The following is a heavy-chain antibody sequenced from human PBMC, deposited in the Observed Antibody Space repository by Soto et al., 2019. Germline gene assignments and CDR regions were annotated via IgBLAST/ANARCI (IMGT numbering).Heavy chain of an antibody. Sequence: ASVKVSCKAAGYAFTSYAMHWVRQAPGQRLEWMGWINAGNGNTKYSQKFQGRVTITRDTSASTAYMELSSLRSEDTAVYYCARADSSGWFGAYYFDYWGQGTLVTVSS. D-gene: IGHD6-19*01. CDR3: ARADSSGWFGAYYFDY. CDR1: GYAFTSYA. CDR2: INAGNGNT. J-gene: IGHJ4*02. V-gene: IGHV1-3*01.